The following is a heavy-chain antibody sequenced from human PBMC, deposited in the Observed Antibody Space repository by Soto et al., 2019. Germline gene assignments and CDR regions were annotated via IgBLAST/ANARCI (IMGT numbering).Heavy chain of an antibody. Sequence: EVQVVESGGGLVKPGGSLRLSCTFTFSMYSMNWVRQAPGKGLEWVASISSGSAYIKYAESVKGQFTISRDNAKNSLHLQMNSLRAEDTAIYHCARDQGGSYDSWFDPWGQGTLVTVSS. CDR2: ISSGSAYI. CDR1: FTFSMYS. V-gene: IGHV3-21*06. J-gene: IGHJ5*02. CDR3: ARDQGGSYDSWFDP. D-gene: IGHD1-26*01.